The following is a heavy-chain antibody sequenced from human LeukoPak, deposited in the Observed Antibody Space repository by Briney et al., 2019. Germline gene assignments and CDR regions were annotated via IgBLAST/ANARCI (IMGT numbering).Heavy chain of an antibody. J-gene: IGHJ5*02. Sequence: PSETLSLTCTVSGGSINSNGYYWGWIRQPPGKGLEWIGNIYYSGSTYYNPSLKSRVTISIDTSKNQFSLKLSSVTAADTAVYYCARGTVGYCSGSRCQGWFDPWGQGTLVTVSS. CDR3: ARGTVGYCSGSRCQGWFDP. CDR2: IYYSGST. CDR1: GGSINSNGYY. V-gene: IGHV4-39*07. D-gene: IGHD2-15*01.